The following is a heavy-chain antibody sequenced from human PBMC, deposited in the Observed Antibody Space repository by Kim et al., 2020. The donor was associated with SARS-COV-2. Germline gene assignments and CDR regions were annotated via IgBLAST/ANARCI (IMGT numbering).Heavy chain of an antibody. CDR2: ITPIFGTA. J-gene: IGHJ4*02. V-gene: IGHV1-69*13. D-gene: IGHD6-19*01. CDR3: ARERGSGWYFYY. CDR1: GGTFSSYA. Sequence: SVKVSCKASGGTFSSYAISWVRQAPGQGLEWMGGITPIFGTANYAQKFQGRVTITADESTSTAYMELSSLRSEDTAVYYCARERGSGWYFYYWGQGTLVTVSS.